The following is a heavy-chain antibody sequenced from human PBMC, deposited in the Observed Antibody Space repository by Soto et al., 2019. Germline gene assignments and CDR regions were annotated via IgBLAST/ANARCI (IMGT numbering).Heavy chain of an antibody. CDR3: ERDEGRDGYNYFDY. CDR1: GFTFSDYY. D-gene: IGHD5-12*01. J-gene: IGHJ4*02. V-gene: IGHV3-11*01. CDR2: ISSSGSTI. Sequence: GGSLRLSCAASGFTFSDYYMSWIRQAPGKGLEWVSYISSSGSTIYYADSVKGRFTISRDNAKNSLYLQMNSLRAEDTSVYDCERDEGRDGYNYFDYWGQGTLVTVSS.